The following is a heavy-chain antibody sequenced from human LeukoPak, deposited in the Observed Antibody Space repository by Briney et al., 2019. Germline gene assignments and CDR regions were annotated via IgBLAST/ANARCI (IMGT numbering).Heavy chain of an antibody. CDR1: GFTFRSYA. V-gene: IGHV3-30-3*01. CDR2: ISYDGSNK. Sequence: GRSLRLSCAGSGFTFRSYAMHWVRQAPGKGLEWVAVISYDGSNKDYADSVKGRFTISRDNSKNTLFLQMNSLRTEDTAVYYCAREIFNGFDIWGQGTMVTVSS. J-gene: IGHJ3*02. CDR3: AREIFNGFDI.